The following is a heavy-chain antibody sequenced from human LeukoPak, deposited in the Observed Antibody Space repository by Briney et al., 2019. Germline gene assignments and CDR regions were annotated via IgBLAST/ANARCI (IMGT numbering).Heavy chain of an antibody. CDR3: AKDLGIGGSGF. V-gene: IGHV3-23*01. CDR2: ISGSGGST. D-gene: IGHD3-10*01. CDR1: GFTFSSYG. J-gene: IGHJ4*02. Sequence: PGGSLRLSCAASGFTFSSYGMSWVRQAPGQGLEWVSAISGSGGSTYYADSVKGRFTISRDNSKNTLYLQMNRLRADDTAVYYCAKDLGIGGSGFWGQGTLVTVSS.